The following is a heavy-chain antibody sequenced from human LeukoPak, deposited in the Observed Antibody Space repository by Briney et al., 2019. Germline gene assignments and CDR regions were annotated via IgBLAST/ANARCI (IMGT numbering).Heavy chain of an antibody. D-gene: IGHD3-10*01. J-gene: IGHJ5*02. CDR2: INHSGST. CDR3: ARGMRRITMVRGVRGFDP. CDR1: GGSFSGYY. Sequence: PSETLSLTCAVYGGSFSGYYWSWIRQPPGKGPEWIGEINHSGSTNYNPSHKSRVTISVDTSKNQFSLKLSSVTAADTAVYYCARGMRRITMVRGVRGFDPWGQGTLVTVSS. V-gene: IGHV4-34*01.